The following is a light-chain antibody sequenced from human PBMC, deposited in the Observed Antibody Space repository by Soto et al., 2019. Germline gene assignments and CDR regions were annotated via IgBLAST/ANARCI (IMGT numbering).Light chain of an antibody. Sequence: IQMTQSPSTLSASVGDTVTITCRASQSISRWLAWYQQKPGKAPKILISDASILENGVPSRFSGTGSGTEFTLTISSLQPDDFATYFCQQYNSFSLITFGQGTRLENK. CDR3: QQYNSFSLIT. CDR1: QSISRW. V-gene: IGKV1-5*01. J-gene: IGKJ5*01. CDR2: DAS.